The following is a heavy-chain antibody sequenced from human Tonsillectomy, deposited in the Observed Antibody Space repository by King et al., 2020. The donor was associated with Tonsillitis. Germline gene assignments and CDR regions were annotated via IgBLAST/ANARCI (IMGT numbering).Heavy chain of an antibody. CDR3: ARDFTMIGHVPQYIEDGYYYYMDV. Sequence: VQLQESGPGLVKPSQTLSLTCTVSGGSISSGSYYWSWIRQPAGKGLEWIGRIYTSGSTNYNPSLKSRVTMSVDTSTNQFSLKLSSVTAADTAVYYCARDFTMIGHVPQYIEDGYYYYMDVWGKGTTVTVSS. V-gene: IGHV4-61*02. CDR1: GGSISSGSYY. CDR2: IYTSGST. J-gene: IGHJ6*03. D-gene: IGHD3-22*01.